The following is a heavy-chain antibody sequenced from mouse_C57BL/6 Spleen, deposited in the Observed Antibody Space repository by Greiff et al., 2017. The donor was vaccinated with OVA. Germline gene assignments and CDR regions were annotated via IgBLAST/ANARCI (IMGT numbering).Heavy chain of an antibody. CDR1: GFNIKDYY. CDR3: TTWDYGSSDYAMDY. V-gene: IGHV14-1*01. J-gene: IGHJ4*01. CDR2: IDPEDGDT. D-gene: IGHD1-1*01. Sequence: VQLQQSGAELVRPGASVKLSCTASGFNIKDYYMHWVKQRPEQGLEWIGRIDPEDGDTEYAPKFQGKATMTADTSSNTAYLQLSSLTSEDTAVYYCTTWDYGSSDYAMDYWGQGTSVTVSS.